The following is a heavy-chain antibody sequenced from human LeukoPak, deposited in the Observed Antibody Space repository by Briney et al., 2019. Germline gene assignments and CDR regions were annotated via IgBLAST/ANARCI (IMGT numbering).Heavy chain of an antibody. CDR2: FDPEDGET. D-gene: IGHD2-2*01. CDR1: GYTLTELS. J-gene: IGHJ4*02. Sequence: ASVKVSCKVSGYTLTELSMHWVRQAPGKGFEWMGGFDPEDGETIYAQKFQGRVTMTEDTSTDTAYMELSSLRSEDTAVYYCATDIVVVPAAKTGVGDYWGQGTLVTVSS. CDR3: ATDIVVVPAAKTGVGDY. V-gene: IGHV1-24*01.